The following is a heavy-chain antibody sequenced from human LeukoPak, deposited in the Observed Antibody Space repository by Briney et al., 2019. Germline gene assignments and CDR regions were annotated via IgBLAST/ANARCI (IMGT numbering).Heavy chain of an antibody. J-gene: IGHJ5*02. CDR1: GGSFSGYY. Sequence: SETLSLTCAVYGGSFSGYYWSWIRQPPGKGLEWIGEINHSGSTNYNPSLKSQVTISVDTSKNQFSLKLSSVTAADTAVYYCARGLRMTTFHNWFDPWGQGTLVTVSS. D-gene: IGHD1-1*01. V-gene: IGHV4-34*01. CDR3: ARGLRMTTFHNWFDP. CDR2: INHSGST.